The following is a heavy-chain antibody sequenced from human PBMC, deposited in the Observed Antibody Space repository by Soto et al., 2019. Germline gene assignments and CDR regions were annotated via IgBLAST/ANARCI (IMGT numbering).Heavy chain of an antibody. CDR2: IYYSGST. D-gene: IGHD3-22*01. J-gene: IGHJ4*02. CDR3: AKLDSSGDY. Sequence: QVQLQESGPGLVKPSEILSLTCTVSGGSISSYYWSWIRQPPGKGLEWIGYIYYSGSTNYNPSLKSRVTISVDTSKNQFSLKLSSVTAADTAVYYCAKLDSSGDYWGQGTLVTVSS. V-gene: IGHV4-59*01. CDR1: GGSISSYY.